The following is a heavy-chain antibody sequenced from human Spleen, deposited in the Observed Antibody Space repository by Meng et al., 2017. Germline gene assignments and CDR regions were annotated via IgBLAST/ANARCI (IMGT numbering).Heavy chain of an antibody. V-gene: IGHV1-2*06. Sequence: QVSRGQSGTEVNKPGPSVRVSFKASGYTFTGYYMHWVRQAPGQGLEWMGRINPNSGGTNYAQKFKGRVTMTRDTSISTAYMELSRLRSDDTAVYYCARVRGWELLDYWGQGTLVTVSS. J-gene: IGHJ4*02. CDR2: INPNSGGT. CDR3: ARVRGWELLDY. D-gene: IGHD1-26*01. CDR1: GYTFTGYY.